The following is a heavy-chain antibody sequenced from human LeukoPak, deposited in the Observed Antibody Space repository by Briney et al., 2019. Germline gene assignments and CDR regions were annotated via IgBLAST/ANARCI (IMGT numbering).Heavy chain of an antibody. CDR2: IKQDGSEK. CDR3: ARARNSGYDSVYGDYGKYYFDY. CDR1: GFTFSSYW. D-gene: IGHD5-12*01. J-gene: IGHJ4*02. V-gene: IGHV3-7*01. Sequence: GGSLRLSCAASGFTFSSYWMSWVRQAPGKGLEWVANIKQDGSEKYYVDSVKGRFTISRDNAKNSLYLQMNSLRAEDTAVYYCARARNSGYDSVYGDYGKYYFDYWGQGTLVTVSS.